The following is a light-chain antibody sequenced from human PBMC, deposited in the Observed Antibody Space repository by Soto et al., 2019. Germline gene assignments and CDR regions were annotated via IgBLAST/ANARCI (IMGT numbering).Light chain of an antibody. Sequence: QSVLTQPPSVSAAPGQKVTISCSGSSSNIGDNYVSWYQQLPGTAPKLLIYDNYKRPSGIPDRFSGSKSGTSATLGISGLQTGGEADYYCGTWDTSLSVYVFGTGTKVTVL. CDR1: SSNIGDNY. V-gene: IGLV1-51*01. CDR3: GTWDTSLSVYV. J-gene: IGLJ1*01. CDR2: DNY.